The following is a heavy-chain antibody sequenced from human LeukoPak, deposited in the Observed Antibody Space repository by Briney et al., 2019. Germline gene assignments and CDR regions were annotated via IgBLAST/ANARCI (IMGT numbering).Heavy chain of an antibody. V-gene: IGHV1-46*01. J-gene: IGHJ3*01. CDR2: IGPRGGAT. CDR1: GYTLTSHY. D-gene: IGHD3-16*01. Sequence: GASVKVSCKASGYTLTSHYMHWVRQAPGQGLEWMGLIGPRGGATIYGQKFQGRVTMTSDTSTSTVYMELSSLRPADTAVYYCASGMQLRVGELFLDTRYDGFDLWGQGTMVTVSS. CDR3: ASGMQLRVGELFLDTRYDGFDL.